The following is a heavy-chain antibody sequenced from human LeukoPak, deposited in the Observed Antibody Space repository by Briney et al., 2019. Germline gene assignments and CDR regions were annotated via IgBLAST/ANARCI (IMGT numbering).Heavy chain of an antibody. Sequence: ASVKVSCKASGYTFTSYYMHWVRQARGQGLEWMGIINPSGGSTSYTQKFQGRVTMTRDTSTSTVYMELSSLRSEDTAVYYCARASDSIDSGYKYYFDYWGQGTLVTVSS. V-gene: IGHV1-46*03. CDR3: ARASDSIDSGYKYYFDY. D-gene: IGHD5-12*01. CDR1: GYTFTSYY. J-gene: IGHJ4*02. CDR2: INPSGGST.